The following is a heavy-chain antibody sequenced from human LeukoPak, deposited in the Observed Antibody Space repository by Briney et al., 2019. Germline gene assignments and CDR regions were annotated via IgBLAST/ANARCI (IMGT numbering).Heavy chain of an antibody. CDR3: ARHNVYYDSLVGSFDY. V-gene: IGHV4-39*01. D-gene: IGHD3-22*01. CDR2: IYYSGST. Sequence: SETLSLTCTVSDGSISSSSYYWGWIRQPPGKGLEWIGSIYYSGSTYYNPSLKSRVTISVDTSKSQFSLKLSSVTAADTAVYYCARHNVYYDSLVGSFDYWGQGTLVTVSS. CDR1: DGSISSSSYY. J-gene: IGHJ4*02.